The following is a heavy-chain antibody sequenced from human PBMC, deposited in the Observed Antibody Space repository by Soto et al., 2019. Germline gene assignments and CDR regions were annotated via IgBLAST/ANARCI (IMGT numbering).Heavy chain of an antibody. CDR1: GYTFTGYY. Sequence: ASVKVSCKASGYTFTGYYMHWVRQAPGQGLEWMGWINPNSGGTNYAQKFQGRVTMTRDTSISTAYMELSRLRSDDTAVYYCARGARQWDLPSYFDYWGQGTLVTVSS. D-gene: IGHD1-26*01. J-gene: IGHJ4*02. CDR2: INPNSGGT. V-gene: IGHV1-2*02. CDR3: ARGARQWDLPSYFDY.